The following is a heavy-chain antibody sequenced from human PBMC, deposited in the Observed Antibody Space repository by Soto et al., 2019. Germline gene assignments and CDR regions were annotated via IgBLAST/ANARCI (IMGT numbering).Heavy chain of an antibody. V-gene: IGHV3-30*18. CDR1: GFAFSRYA. J-gene: IGHJ6*02. Sequence: QVNMVQSGGGVVQPGTSLRLSCAASGFAFSRYAFHWVRQAPGKGLEWMALVSYDGSETSYIGSVKGRFTVSRDDSKNKLTLQMTSLRVEDTAVYYCAKDSHDYENFYSGMDVWGQGTTVTVSS. D-gene: IGHD4-17*01. CDR2: VSYDGSET. CDR3: AKDSHDYENFYSGMDV.